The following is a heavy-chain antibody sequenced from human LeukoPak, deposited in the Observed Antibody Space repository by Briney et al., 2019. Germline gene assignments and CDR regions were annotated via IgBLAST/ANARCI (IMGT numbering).Heavy chain of an antibody. V-gene: IGHV1-2*02. D-gene: IGHD3-22*01. J-gene: IGHJ4*02. Sequence: GASVKVSCKASGYIFTGYYIHWVRQAPGQGLEWMGWINPNSGGTNYAQKFQGRVTMTRDTSITTAHMELSRLRSDDTAVYYCAREPRKSSGYYYFDYWGQGTLVTVSS. CDR2: INPNSGGT. CDR1: GYIFTGYY. CDR3: AREPRKSSGYYYFDY.